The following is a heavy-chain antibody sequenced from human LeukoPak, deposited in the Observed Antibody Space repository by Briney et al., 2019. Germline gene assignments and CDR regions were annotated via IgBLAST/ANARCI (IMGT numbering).Heavy chain of an antibody. CDR3: AAGTAATLDY. Sequence: PGGSLRLSCAASGFTFSSYSMNWVRQAPGKGLGWVSSISSSSSYIYYADSVKGRFTISRDNAKNSLYLQMNSLGAEDTAVYYCAAGTAATLDYWGQGTLVTVSS. D-gene: IGHD6-13*01. V-gene: IGHV3-21*01. CDR2: ISSSSSYI. J-gene: IGHJ4*02. CDR1: GFTFSSYS.